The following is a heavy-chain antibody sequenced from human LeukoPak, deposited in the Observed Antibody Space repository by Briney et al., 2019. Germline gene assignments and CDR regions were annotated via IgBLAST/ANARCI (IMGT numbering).Heavy chain of an antibody. V-gene: IGHV3-20*04. CDR3: ARGLFPPWWELLTPSDGYYFDY. D-gene: IGHD1-26*01. CDR1: GFTFDDYG. J-gene: IGHJ4*02. Sequence: GGSLRLSCAASGFTFDDYGMSWVRQAPGKGLEWVSGINWNGGSTGYADSVKGRFTISRDNDKNSLYLQMNSLRAEYTALYYCARGLFPPWWELLTPSDGYYFDYWGQGTLVTVSS. CDR2: INWNGGST.